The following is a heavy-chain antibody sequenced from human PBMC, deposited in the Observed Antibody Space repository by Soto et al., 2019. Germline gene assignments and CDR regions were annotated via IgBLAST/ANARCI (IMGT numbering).Heavy chain of an antibody. CDR3: ATTRSGSYLYYYYYGMDV. CDR2: FDPEDGET. CDR1: GYTLTELS. V-gene: IGHV1-24*01. Sequence: ASVKVSCKVSGYTLTELSMHWVRQAPGKGLEWMGGFDPEDGETIYAQKFQGRVTMTEDTSTDTAYMELSSLRSEDTAVYYCATTRSGSYLYYYYYGMDVWGQGTTVTVSS. J-gene: IGHJ6*02. D-gene: IGHD1-26*01.